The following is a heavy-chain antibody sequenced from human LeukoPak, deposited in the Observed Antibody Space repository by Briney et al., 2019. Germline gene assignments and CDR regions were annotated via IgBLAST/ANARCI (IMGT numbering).Heavy chain of an antibody. CDR1: GASFSDTTYY. CDR2: IYFSET. Sequence: SETLSLTCTVSGASFSDTTYYWAWIRQPPGKELEWIGSIYFSETKYNPSLKSRITISGDTSKNQFSLKLSSVTAADTAVYYCASPSKLVISRGGFDIWGQGTMVTVSA. V-gene: IGHV4-39*01. D-gene: IGHD3-22*01. J-gene: IGHJ3*02. CDR3: ASPSKLVISRGGFDI.